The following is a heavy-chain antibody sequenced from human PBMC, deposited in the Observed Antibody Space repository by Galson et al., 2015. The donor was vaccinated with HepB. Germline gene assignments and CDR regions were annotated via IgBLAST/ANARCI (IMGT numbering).Heavy chain of an antibody. V-gene: IGHV1-69*10. Sequence: SVKVSCKASGGTFSSYAISWVRQAPGQGLEWMGGIIPILGIANYAQKFQGRVTITADKSTSTAYMELSSLRSEDTAVYYCARKTTYYYDSSGYYYLDYWGQGTLVTVSS. CDR2: IIPILGIA. J-gene: IGHJ4*02. CDR1: GGTFSSYA. D-gene: IGHD3-22*01. CDR3: ARKTTYYYDSSGYYYLDY.